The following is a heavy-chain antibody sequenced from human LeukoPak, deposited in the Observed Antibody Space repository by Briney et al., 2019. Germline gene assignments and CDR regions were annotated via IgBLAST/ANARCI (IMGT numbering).Heavy chain of an antibody. J-gene: IGHJ6*03. V-gene: IGHV4-59*01. CDR1: GVSLSTYS. Sequence: NPSETLSLTCSVSGVSLSTYSWTWVRQPPGKGLEWLGYASDSGTTNYNPSLKSRVTISVDTSKSQFSLRLSSVSAADTAVYYCARGLDRGNYYYMDVWGKGTTVIVSS. CDR3: ARGLDRGNYYYMDV. CDR2: ASDSGTT. D-gene: IGHD3/OR15-3a*01.